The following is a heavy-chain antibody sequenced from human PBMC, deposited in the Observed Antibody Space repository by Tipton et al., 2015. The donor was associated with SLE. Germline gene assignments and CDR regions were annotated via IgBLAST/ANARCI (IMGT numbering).Heavy chain of an antibody. V-gene: IGHV4-59*12. D-gene: IGHD2-2*01. Sequence: TLSLTCTVSGGSISSYYWRWIRQPPGKGLEWIGYIYYSGSTNYNPSLKSRVTISVDTSKNQFSLKLSSVTAADTAVYYCASCSRSDAFDIWGQGTMVPVPS. J-gene: IGHJ3*02. CDR1: GGSISSYY. CDR2: IYYSGST. CDR3: ASCSRSDAFDI.